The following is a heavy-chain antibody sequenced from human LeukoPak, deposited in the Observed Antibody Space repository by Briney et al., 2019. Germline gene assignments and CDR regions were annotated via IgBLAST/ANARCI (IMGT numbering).Heavy chain of an antibody. Sequence: SETLSLTCTVSGGSISSYYWSWIRQPPGKGLEWIGYIYYSGSTNYNPSLKSRVTISVDTSKNQFSLKLSSVTAADTAVYYCARAEYYYDSNGRIDYYYYYMDVWGKGTTVTVSS. CDR3: ARAEYYYDSNGRIDYYYYYMDV. CDR2: IYYSGST. CDR1: GGSISSYY. J-gene: IGHJ6*03. V-gene: IGHV4-59*01. D-gene: IGHD3-22*01.